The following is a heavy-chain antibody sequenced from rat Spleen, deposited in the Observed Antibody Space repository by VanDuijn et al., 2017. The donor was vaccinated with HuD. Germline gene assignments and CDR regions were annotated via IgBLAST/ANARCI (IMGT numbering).Heavy chain of an antibody. CDR3: ARSHGGYSDWYFDF. CDR2: IINTGDST. J-gene: IGHJ1*01. Sequence: EVQLVESGGGLVQPGRSLKLSCAASGFTFSNYWMAWVRQAPGKGLEWVASIINTGDSTFYPDSVKGRFTISRDNTKSTLYLQMNSLRSEDTATYYCARSHGGYSDWYFDFWGPGTMVTVSS. CDR1: GFTFSNYW. V-gene: IGHV5-31*01. D-gene: IGHD1-11*01.